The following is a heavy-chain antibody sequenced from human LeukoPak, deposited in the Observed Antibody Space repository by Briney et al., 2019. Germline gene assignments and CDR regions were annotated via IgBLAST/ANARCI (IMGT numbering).Heavy chain of an antibody. CDR1: GFTFSNYW. CDR2: IKEDESEK. D-gene: IGHD3-22*01. Sequence: PGGSLRLSCAASGFTFSNYWMSWVRQAPGNGPEWVANIKEDESEKNYVDSVKGRFTISRDSAKNSLYLQMNSLRAEDTAVYYCARPPYDENAFDIWGQGTMVTVSS. V-gene: IGHV3-7*01. CDR3: ARPPYDENAFDI. J-gene: IGHJ3*02.